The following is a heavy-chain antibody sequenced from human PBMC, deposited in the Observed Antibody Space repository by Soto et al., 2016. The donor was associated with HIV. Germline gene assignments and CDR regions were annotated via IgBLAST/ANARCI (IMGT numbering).Heavy chain of an antibody. CDR3: ARAGYSSGWTSFVYYMDV. CDR2: INSDARNT. J-gene: IGHJ6*03. V-gene: IGHV3-74*01. CDR1: GFIFRSYW. D-gene: IGHD6-19*01. Sequence: EVQLVESGGGLVQPGGSLRLSCTVSGFIFRSYWMHWVRQVPGKGLEWVSRINSDARNTNYADSVKGRFTISRDNAKSTLYLQMKSLKAEDTAVYYCARAGYSSGWTSFVYYMDVWGKGTTGHRLF.